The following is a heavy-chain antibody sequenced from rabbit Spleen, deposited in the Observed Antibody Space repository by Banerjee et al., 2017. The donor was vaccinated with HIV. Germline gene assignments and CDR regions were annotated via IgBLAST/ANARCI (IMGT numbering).Heavy chain of an antibody. J-gene: IGHJ4*01. CDR3: ARETSSGWGIVSFYFSL. D-gene: IGHD4-1*01. CDR2: IYAGTIGST. CDR1: GFSFSSGYD. V-gene: IGHV1S40*01. Sequence: QQLVESGGGLVKPGASLTLTCKASGFSFSSGYDMCWVRQAPGKGLEWIACIYAGTIGSTYSASWAKGRFTCSKTSSTTVTLQMTSLTAADTATYFCARETSSGWGIVSFYFSLWGPGTLVTVS.